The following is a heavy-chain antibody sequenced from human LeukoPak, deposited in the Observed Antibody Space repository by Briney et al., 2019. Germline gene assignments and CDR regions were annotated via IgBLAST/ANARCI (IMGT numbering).Heavy chain of an antibody. J-gene: IGHJ4*02. CDR3: ARARLDY. CDR2: IKRDGSEK. V-gene: IGHV3-7*01. Sequence: GGSLRLSCSVSGFIFRDFSMSWVRQAPGKGLEWVANIKRDGSEKYYVDSVKGRFTISRDNAKNSLYLQMNSLRAEDTAVYYCARARLDYWGQGTLVTVSS. CDR1: GFIFRDFS.